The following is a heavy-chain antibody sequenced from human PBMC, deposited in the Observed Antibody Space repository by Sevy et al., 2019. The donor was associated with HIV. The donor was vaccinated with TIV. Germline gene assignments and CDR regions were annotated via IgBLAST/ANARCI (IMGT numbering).Heavy chain of an antibody. V-gene: IGHV4-4*07. CDR1: GDSMNDYY. CDR2: IYSSGRN. CDR3: ARADYFDRSGYYYGFDS. D-gene: IGHD3-22*01. Sequence: SETLSLTCSVSGDSMNDYYWSWIRQPAGKGLEWIGRIYSSGRNNYNPSLKSRLTISVDMSKNQFSLQLSSVTAADTAVYFCARADYFDRSGYYYGFDSWGQGILVTVSS. J-gene: IGHJ4*02.